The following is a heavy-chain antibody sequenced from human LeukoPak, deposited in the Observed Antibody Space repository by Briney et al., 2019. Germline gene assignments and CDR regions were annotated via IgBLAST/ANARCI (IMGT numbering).Heavy chain of an antibody. CDR3: ARRRGDTVAGPDY. V-gene: IGHV5-51*01. J-gene: IGHJ4*02. Sequence: ESLKISCQGSGYSFTSYWIVWVRQMPGQGLEYMGIIHPGDSNTKYSPSFESQVIISVDKSISTAYLQWSSLKASDSAMYYCARRRGDTVAGPDYWGQGTLVTVSS. CDR2: IHPGDSNT. D-gene: IGHD6-19*01. CDR1: GYSFTSYW.